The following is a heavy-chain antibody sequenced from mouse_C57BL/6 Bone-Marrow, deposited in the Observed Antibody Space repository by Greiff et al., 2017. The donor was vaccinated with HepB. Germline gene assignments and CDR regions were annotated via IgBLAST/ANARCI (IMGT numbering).Heavy chain of an antibody. CDR1: GYSITSGYY. V-gene: IGHV3-6*01. J-gene: IGHJ2*01. CDR2: ISYDGSN. D-gene: IGHD2-5*01. CDR3: AREGVTTYYFDY. Sequence: VQLQQSGPGLVKPSPSLSLTCSVTGYSITSGYYWNWIRQFPGNKLEWMGYISYDGSNNYNPSLKNRISITRDTSKNQFFLKLNSVTTEDTATYYCAREGVTTYYFDYWGQGTTLTVSS.